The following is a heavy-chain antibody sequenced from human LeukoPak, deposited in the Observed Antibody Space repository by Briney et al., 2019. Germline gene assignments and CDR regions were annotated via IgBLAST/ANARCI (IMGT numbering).Heavy chain of an antibody. CDR3: AREGSTNILDY. V-gene: IGHV4-59*01. CDR2: IYPSGST. Sequence: SETLSLTCTVSGGSISNYYWSWIRQPPGEGLEWIGYIYPSGSTNYNPSLKSRVTISVDTSKNQFSLKLSSVTAADTAVYYCAREGSTNILDYWGQGTLVTVSS. D-gene: IGHD2-2*01. J-gene: IGHJ4*02. CDR1: GGSISNYY.